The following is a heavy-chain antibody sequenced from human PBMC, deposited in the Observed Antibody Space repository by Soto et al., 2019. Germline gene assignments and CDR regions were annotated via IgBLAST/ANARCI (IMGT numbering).Heavy chain of an antibody. Sequence: TSAKVSCKASGFTFTSSAMQWVRQARGQRLEWIGWIVVGSGNTNYAQKFQERVTITRDMSTSTAYMELSSLRSEDTAVYYCAADYYCSSTSCNNWFDPWGQGTLVTVLL. D-gene: IGHD2-2*01. CDR2: IVVGSGNT. J-gene: IGHJ5*02. CDR3: AADYYCSSTSCNNWFDP. V-gene: IGHV1-58*02. CDR1: GFTFTSSA.